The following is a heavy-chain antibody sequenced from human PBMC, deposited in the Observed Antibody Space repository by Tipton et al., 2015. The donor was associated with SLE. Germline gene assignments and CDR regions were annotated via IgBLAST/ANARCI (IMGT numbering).Heavy chain of an antibody. Sequence: QLVQSGAEVKKPGESLKISCKASGYSFTTYWSWIRQPPGKGLEWIGEINHSGTTNYNPSLKSRVTMSVDTSKNQFSLNLTSVTAADTAVYYCARDSRNTDIWGQGTVVTVSS. CDR3: ARDSRNTDI. V-gene: IGHV4-34*01. D-gene: IGHD2/OR15-2a*01. CDR2: INHSGTT. J-gene: IGHJ3*02. CDR1: GYSFTTY.